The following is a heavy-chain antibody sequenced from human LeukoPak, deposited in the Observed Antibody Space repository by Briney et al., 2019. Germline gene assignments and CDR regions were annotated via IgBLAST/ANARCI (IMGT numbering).Heavy chain of an antibody. D-gene: IGHD6-19*01. CDR3: TTGVLVAG. V-gene: IGHV3-15*01. Sequence: GGSLRLSCAASGFTFSSYSMNWVRQAPGKGLEWVGRIKGKTDGGTTDYAAPVKGRFIISRDDSKNTLYLQMNSLKTEDAAVYYCTTGVLVAGWGQGTLVTVSS. J-gene: IGHJ4*02. CDR1: GFTFSSYS. CDR2: IKGKTDGGTT.